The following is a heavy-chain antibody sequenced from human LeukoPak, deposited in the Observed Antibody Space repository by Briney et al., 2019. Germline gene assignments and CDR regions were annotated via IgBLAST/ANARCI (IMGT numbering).Heavy chain of an antibody. V-gene: IGHV1-8*01. Sequence: GASVKVSCKASGYTFTSYDINWVRQATGQGLEWMGWMNPNSGNTGYAQKLQGRVTMTRNTSISTAYMELSSLRSEDTAVYYCARLLTGYYYYYYYMDVWGKGTTVTVSS. D-gene: IGHD3-9*01. CDR3: ARLLTGYYYYYYYMDV. CDR1: GYTFTSYD. CDR2: MNPNSGNT. J-gene: IGHJ6*03.